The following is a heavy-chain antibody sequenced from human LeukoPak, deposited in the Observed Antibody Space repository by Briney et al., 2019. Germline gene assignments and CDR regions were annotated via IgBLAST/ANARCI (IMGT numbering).Heavy chain of an antibody. CDR2: IYPNDSDT. J-gene: IGHJ4*02. CDR1: GYTFTRYW. CDR3: ATGGIITRRTGYFDN. D-gene: IGHD1-20*01. V-gene: IGHV5-51*01. Sequence: GESLKISCKASGYTFTRYWIGWVRQMPGKGLEWMGIIYPNDSDTRYSPSFQGQVTISADKSINTVYLQWSSLQASDTAMYFCATGGIITRRTGYFDNWGQGTLVTVSS.